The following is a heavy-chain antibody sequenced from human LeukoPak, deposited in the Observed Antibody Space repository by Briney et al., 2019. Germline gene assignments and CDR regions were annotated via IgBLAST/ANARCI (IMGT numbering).Heavy chain of an antibody. CDR1: GFTVNSNY. J-gene: IGHJ4*02. CDR2: ISSDGSST. D-gene: IGHD6-19*01. CDR3: ARSLGWYDY. Sequence: GGSLRLSCAASGFTVNSNYMSWVRQAPGKGLVWVSRISSDGSSTSYADSMKGRFTISRDNAKNTLYLQMSSLRAEDTAVYYCARSLGWYDYWGQGTLVTVSS. V-gene: IGHV3-74*01.